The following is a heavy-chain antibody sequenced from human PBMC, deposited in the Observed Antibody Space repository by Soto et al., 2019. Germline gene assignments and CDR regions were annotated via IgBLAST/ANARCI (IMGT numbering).Heavy chain of an antibody. CDR1: GFTFSSFG. J-gene: IGHJ5*02. CDR2: ISYDGSKK. Sequence: QVQLVESGGGVVQPGRSLRLSCAASGFTFSSFGIHWVRQAPGKGLEWVAVISYDGSKKYYADSVKGRFTISRDNSKNTLYLQMNSLRAEDTAVYYCAKDRTTGLIFSLYLDHWGQGTLVTVSS. CDR3: AKDRTTGLIFSLYLDH. V-gene: IGHV3-30*18. D-gene: IGHD3-9*01.